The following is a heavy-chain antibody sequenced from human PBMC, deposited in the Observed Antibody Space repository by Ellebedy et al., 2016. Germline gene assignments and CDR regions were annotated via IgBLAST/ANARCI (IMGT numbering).Heavy chain of an antibody. CDR1: GFSLNTSGMR. V-gene: IGHV2-70*04. CDR3: ARMSGYSYGWGYYAMDV. D-gene: IGHD5-12*01. J-gene: IGHJ6*02. Sequence: SGPTLVXPTQTLTLTCTFSGFSLNTSGMRVSWVRQPPGKALEWLARIDWDDDKFYSTSLKTRLTISKDSSKNQAVFTMTNMDPVDTATYYCARMSGYSYGWGYYAMDVWGQGTTVIVSS. CDR2: IDWDDDK.